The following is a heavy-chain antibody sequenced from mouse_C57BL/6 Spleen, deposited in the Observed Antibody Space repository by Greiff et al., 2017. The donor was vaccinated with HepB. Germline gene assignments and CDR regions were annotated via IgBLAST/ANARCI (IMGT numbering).Heavy chain of an antibody. CDR3: ARRGYYDYEGAMDY. Sequence: VHLVESGAELARPGASVKLSCKASGYTFTSYGISWVKQRTGQGLEWIGEIYPRSGNTYYNEKFKGKATLTADKSSSTAYMELRSLTSEDSAVYFCARRGYYDYEGAMDYWGQGTSVTVSS. CDR2: IYPRSGNT. J-gene: IGHJ4*01. D-gene: IGHD2-4*01. CDR1: GYTFTSYG. V-gene: IGHV1-81*01.